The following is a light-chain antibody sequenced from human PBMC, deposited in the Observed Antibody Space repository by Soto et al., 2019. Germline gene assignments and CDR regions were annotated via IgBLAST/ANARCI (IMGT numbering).Light chain of an antibody. CDR1: SSNIGSNY. Sequence: QSVLTQPPSASGTPGQRVTISCSGSSSNIGSNYVYWYQQLPGTAPKLLISRNNQWPSGVPDRFSGSKSGTSASLAISGLRSEDGADYYCAAWDDSLSGVVFGGGTKLTVL. V-gene: IGLV1-47*01. CDR2: RNN. CDR3: AAWDDSLSGVV. J-gene: IGLJ2*01.